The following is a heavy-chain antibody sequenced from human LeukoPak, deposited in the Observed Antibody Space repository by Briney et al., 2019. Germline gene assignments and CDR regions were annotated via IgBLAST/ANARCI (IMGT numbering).Heavy chain of an antibody. D-gene: IGHD4-11*01. CDR3: ARVASNYDFDY. CDR2: INWNGGNT. CDR1: GFPFSSYG. Sequence: GGPLRLSCAPSGFPFSSYGMSGAPRAPGRGLEWVSGINWNGGNTGYADSVKGRFTISRDNAQNSLYLQMNSLRAEDTALYYCARVASNYDFDYWGQGTLVSVSS. V-gene: IGHV3-20*04. J-gene: IGHJ4*02.